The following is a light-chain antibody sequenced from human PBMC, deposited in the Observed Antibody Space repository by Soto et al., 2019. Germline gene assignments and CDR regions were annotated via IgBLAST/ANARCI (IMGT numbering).Light chain of an antibody. CDR1: PSLTSSY. J-gene: IGKJ1*01. CDR3: QQYNNWPRT. Sequence: EIVLTQSPGTLSLSPGERATLSCRASPSLTSSYLAWYQQKPGQAPRLLIYGASTRATGIPVRFSGSGSGTEFTLIISSLQSEDFAVYYCQQYNNWPRTFGQGTKVEIK. CDR2: GAS. V-gene: IGKV3-15*01.